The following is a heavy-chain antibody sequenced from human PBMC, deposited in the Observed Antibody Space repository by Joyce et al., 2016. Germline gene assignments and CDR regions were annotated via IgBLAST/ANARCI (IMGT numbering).Heavy chain of an antibody. CDR2: IYYGVST. CDR1: GGSISSSTYF. J-gene: IGHJ6*03. CDR3: ARPGWNYSYYFYMDV. D-gene: IGHD1-7*01. V-gene: IGHV4-39*01. Sequence: QLQLQESGPGLVKPSGTLSLTCTVSGGSISSSTYFWVWLRQPPGKGLEWIGSIYYGVSTYYNPSRGSRATISVDTSKNQFSLKLSSVTAADTAVYYCARPGWNYSYYFYMDVWGKRDHGHRLL.